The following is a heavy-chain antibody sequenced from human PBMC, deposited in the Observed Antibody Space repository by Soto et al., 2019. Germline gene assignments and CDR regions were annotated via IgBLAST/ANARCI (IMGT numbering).Heavy chain of an antibody. J-gene: IGHJ3*02. CDR1: GYTITNYG. V-gene: IGHV1-18*01. Sequence: QGQLVQSETEVKKPGASVKVSCKASGYTITNYGISWVRQAPGQGLEWMGWISGYNGHTNYAQNLQGRLTMTTDTSTTTAYMELRNLRSDDTAVYYCARDLAYCGGDCYVEVFDIWGQGTMVTVSS. CDR2: ISGYNGHT. D-gene: IGHD2-21*02. CDR3: ARDLAYCGGDCYVEVFDI.